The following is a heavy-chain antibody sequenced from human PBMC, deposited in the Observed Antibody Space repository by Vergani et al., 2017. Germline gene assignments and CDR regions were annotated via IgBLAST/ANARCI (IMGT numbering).Heavy chain of an antibody. CDR2: VHRNGNT. J-gene: IGHJ4*02. CDR1: GYSVGSGYY. V-gene: IGHV4-38-2*01. CDR3: SRQNPYESAHVDF. Sequence: VDLQESGPGLVKSSETLSLNCAVSGYSVGSGYYWGWIRQPPGRGLEWIGCVHRNGNTYYTSSLRSRATISRDTSKNQFSLRLTSVTASDTAVYYCSRQNPYESAHVDFWGRGVLVTVSA. D-gene: IGHD3-22*01.